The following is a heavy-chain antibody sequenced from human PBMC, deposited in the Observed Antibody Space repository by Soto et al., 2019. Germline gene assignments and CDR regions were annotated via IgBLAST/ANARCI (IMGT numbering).Heavy chain of an antibody. J-gene: IGHJ6*02. CDR3: ARMAYYYYGMDV. CDR1: GCTFSSYG. CDR2: IWYDGSNK. V-gene: IGHV3-33*01. Sequence: QVQLVESGGGGVQPGRSLRLSCAASGCTFSSYGMHWVRQAPGKGLEWVAVIWYDGSNKYYADSVKGRFTISRDNSKNTLYLQMNSLRAEDTAVYYCARMAYYYYGMDVWGQGTTVTVSS.